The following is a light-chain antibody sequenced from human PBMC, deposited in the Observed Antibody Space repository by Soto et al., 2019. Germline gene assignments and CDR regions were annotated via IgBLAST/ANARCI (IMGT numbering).Light chain of an antibody. CDR1: QGISNY. V-gene: IGKV1-27*01. CDR2: DAY. Sequence: DIQMTQSPSSLSASVGDRVTITCRASQGISNYLAWYQQKPGKVPKLLISDAYTLQSGVPSRFSGSGSGTDFTLTISSLHPEDVATYHCQNYKSAPLLTFGPGTKVDLK. J-gene: IGKJ3*01. CDR3: QNYKSAPLLT.